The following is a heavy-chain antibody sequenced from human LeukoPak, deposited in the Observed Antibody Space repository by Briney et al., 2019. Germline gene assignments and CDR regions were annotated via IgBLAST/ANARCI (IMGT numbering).Heavy chain of an antibody. J-gene: IGHJ3*02. CDR2: IWSDGSNQ. D-gene: IGHD3-10*01. CDR3: ARVRAGSGSYRAFDI. Sequence: GRSLRLSCAASGFTFSSYGMHWVRQAPGEGRGWVAVIWSDGSNQYNADAVKGRFTISRDTSKNTLDLQMNSLRAEDTAVYYCARVRAGSGSYRAFDIWGKGTMVTVSS. CDR1: GFTFSSYG. V-gene: IGHV3-33*08.